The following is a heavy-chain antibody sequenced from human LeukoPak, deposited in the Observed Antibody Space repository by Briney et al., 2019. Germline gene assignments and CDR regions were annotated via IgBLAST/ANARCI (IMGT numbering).Heavy chain of an antibody. CDR3: ARGAPDYYYGSGSYLDY. CDR2: IYYSGST. CDR1: GGSISSGGYY. J-gene: IGHJ4*02. Sequence: SETLSLTCTVSGGSISSGGYYWSWIRQHPGKGLEWLGYIYYSGSTYYNPSLKSRVTISVDTSKNQFSLKLSSVTAADTAVYYCARGAPDYYYGSGSYLDYWGQGTLVTVSS. D-gene: IGHD3-10*01. V-gene: IGHV4-31*03.